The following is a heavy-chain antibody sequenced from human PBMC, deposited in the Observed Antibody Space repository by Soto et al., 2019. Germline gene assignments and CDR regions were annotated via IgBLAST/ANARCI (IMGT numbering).Heavy chain of an antibody. D-gene: IGHD5-18*01. V-gene: IGHV5-10-1*01. J-gene: IGHJ6*02. Sequence: GESLKISCKGSGYSFTSHWISWVRQMPGKGLEWMGKIDPSDSYTKYSPSFQGHVTISADKSISTAYLQWSSLKASDSAMYYCASTRLQTYGMDVWGQGTTVTVSS. CDR3: ASTRLQTYGMDV. CDR1: GYSFTSHW. CDR2: IDPSDSYT.